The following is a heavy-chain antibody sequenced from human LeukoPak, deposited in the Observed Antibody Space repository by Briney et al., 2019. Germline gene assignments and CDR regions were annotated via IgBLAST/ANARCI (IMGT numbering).Heavy chain of an antibody. CDR1: GFTFSSYA. CDR2: ISGSGGST. D-gene: IGHD6-13*01. V-gene: IGHV3-23*01. CDR3: AKDRKGDSSSWYSFGAFDI. J-gene: IGHJ3*02. Sequence: GGSLRLSCAASGFTFSSYAMSWVRQAPGKGLEWVSAISGSGGSTYYADSVKGRFTISRDNSKNTLYLQMNSLRAEDTAVYYCAKDRKGDSSSWYSFGAFDIWGQGTMVTVSS.